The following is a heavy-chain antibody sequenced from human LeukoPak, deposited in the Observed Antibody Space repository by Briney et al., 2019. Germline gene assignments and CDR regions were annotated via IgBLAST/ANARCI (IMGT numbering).Heavy chain of an antibody. CDR2: ISGSGGST. Sequence: PGGSLRLSCAASGFTFSSYAMSWGRQAPGKGLEWVSAISGSGGSTYYADSVKGRFTISRDNSKNTLYLQMNSLRAEDTAVYYCANLITMIVVVTGAPFDYWGQGTLVTVSS. CDR1: GFTFSSYA. D-gene: IGHD3-22*01. V-gene: IGHV3-23*01. CDR3: ANLITMIVVVTGAPFDY. J-gene: IGHJ4*02.